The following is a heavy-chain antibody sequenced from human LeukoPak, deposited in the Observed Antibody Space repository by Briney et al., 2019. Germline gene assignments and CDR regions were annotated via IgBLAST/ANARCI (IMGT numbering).Heavy chain of an antibody. D-gene: IGHD3-22*01. CDR1: GGSISSYY. V-gene: IGHV4-59*08. CDR3: ARLQGSGYYLYNWFDP. CDR2: IYYSGST. Sequence: SETLSLTCTVSGGSISSYYWSWIRQPPGKGLEWIGYIYYSGSTNYNPSLKSRATISVDTSKNQFSLKLSSVTAADTAVYYCARLQGSGYYLYNWFDPWGQGTLVTVSS. J-gene: IGHJ5*02.